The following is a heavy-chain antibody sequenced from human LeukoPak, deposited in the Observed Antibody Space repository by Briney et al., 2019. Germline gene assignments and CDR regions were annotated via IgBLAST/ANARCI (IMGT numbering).Heavy chain of an antibody. J-gene: IGHJ4*02. Sequence: GGSLRLSCAASGFTFSSYAMSWVRQAPGKGLEWVSAISGSGGSTYYADSVKGRFTISRDNSKNTLYLQMNSLRAEDTAVYYCAKIYDSSGYLNIFDYWGQGTLVTVSS. D-gene: IGHD3-22*01. CDR3: AKIYDSSGYLNIFDY. CDR2: ISGSGGST. CDR1: GFTFSSYA. V-gene: IGHV3-23*01.